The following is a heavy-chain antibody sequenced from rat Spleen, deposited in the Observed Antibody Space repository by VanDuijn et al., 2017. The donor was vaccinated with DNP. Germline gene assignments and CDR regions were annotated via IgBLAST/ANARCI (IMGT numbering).Heavy chain of an antibody. D-gene: IGHD1-10*01. J-gene: IGHJ3*01. Sequence: EVQLVQSGGGLVQPGGSLKPACAASGFSFSDYYMSWVRQAPTKGLEWVAYITYDGGNTYYRDSVKGRFTISRDDAKSTLYLQMNSLRSEDVATYYCARPYSNNPGGFAYWGQGTLVTVSS. V-gene: IGHV5-22*01. CDR2: ITYDGGNT. CDR1: GFSFSDYY. CDR3: ARPYSNNPGGFAY.